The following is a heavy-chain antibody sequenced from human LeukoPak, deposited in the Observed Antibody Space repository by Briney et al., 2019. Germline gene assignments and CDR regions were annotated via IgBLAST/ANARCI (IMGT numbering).Heavy chain of an antibody. J-gene: IGHJ4*02. D-gene: IGHD2-21*01. CDR1: GFTFSNHA. CDR2: ISGGGRTT. V-gene: IGHV3-23*01. Sequence: GGSLRLSCAASGFTFSNHAMSWVRQAPGKGLQWVSVISGGGRTTEYADSVKGRFTVSRDNSVNTLSLHMDSLRVEDTAIYYCAKNVVFTRYFDSWGQGTLVTVSS. CDR3: AKNVVFTRYFDS.